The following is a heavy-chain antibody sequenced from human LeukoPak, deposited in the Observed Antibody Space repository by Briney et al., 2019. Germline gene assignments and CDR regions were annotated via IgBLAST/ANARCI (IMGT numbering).Heavy chain of an antibody. CDR3: ARQAAAGLDY. J-gene: IGHJ4*02. CDR1: GFTVDDTY. V-gene: IGHV3-66*02. Sequence: GGSLRLSCAASGFTVDDTYMSWVRQARGKGLEWVSVVYSGGRTFYADSVKGRFTISRDNSKNTVYLQMNSLRADDTAVYYCARQAAAGLDYWGQGTLVTVSS. D-gene: IGHD6-13*01. CDR2: VYSGGRT.